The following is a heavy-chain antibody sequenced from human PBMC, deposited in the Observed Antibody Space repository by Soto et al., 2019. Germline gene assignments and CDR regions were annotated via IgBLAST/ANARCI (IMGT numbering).Heavy chain of an antibody. V-gene: IGHV5-51*01. D-gene: IGHD3-10*01. CDR3: ARQGNGAGGFDY. J-gene: IGHJ4*02. CDR2: FYPGDSDT. Sequence: PGESLKISCKGSGYYFPSYWIGWVRQMPGKGLEWMGIFYPGDSDTRYSPSFQGQVTISADRSISTAYLQGGSLKPSDTAMYYCARQGNGAGGFDYWGQGTLVTVSS. CDR1: GYYFPSYW.